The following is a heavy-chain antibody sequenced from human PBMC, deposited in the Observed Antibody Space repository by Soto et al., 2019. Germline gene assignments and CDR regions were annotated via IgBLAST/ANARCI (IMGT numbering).Heavy chain of an antibody. J-gene: IGHJ4*02. CDR3: AKDTNSGGPAQFDY. V-gene: IGHV3-9*01. CDR1: GFTFDDYA. D-gene: IGHD3-10*01. CDR2: ISWNSGTI. Sequence: EVQLVESGGGLIQPGGSLRLSCAASGFTFDDYAMHWVRQAPGKGLEWVSRISWNSGTIVYADSVKGRFTISRDNAKNSLYLQMNSLRPEDTALYFCAKDTNSGGPAQFDYWGQGTRVTVSS.